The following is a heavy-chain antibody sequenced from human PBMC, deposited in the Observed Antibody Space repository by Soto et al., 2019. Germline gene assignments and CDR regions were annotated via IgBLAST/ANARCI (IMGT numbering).Heavy chain of an antibody. CDR1: GDSISSYY. V-gene: IGHV4-59*12. CDR2: ISFTGST. D-gene: IGHD3-10*01. CDR3: ASVGELPVWFDP. J-gene: IGHJ5*02. Sequence: QVQLQESGPGLVRPSETLSLTCTVSGDSISSYYWSWIQQPPGKGLEWIGYISFTGSTIYNPSLESRTTISLDTSKNQVSLKLKSVTAADTAVYFCASVGELPVWFDPWGRGTLVTVSS.